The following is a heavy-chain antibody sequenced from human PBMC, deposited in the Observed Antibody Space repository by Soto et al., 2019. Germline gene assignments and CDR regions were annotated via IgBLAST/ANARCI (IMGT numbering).Heavy chain of an antibody. CDR2: IVVGSGNT. D-gene: IGHD3-22*01. J-gene: IGHJ5*02. CDR3: AAERNYDSSGYYEGNWFDP. V-gene: IGHV1-58*01. CDR1: GFTFTSSA. Sequence: SVKVSCKASGFTFTSSAVQWVRQARGQRLEWIGWIVVGSGNTNYAQKFQERVTITRDMSTSTAYMELSSLRSKDTAVYYCAAERNYDSSGYYEGNWFDPWGQGTLVTVSS.